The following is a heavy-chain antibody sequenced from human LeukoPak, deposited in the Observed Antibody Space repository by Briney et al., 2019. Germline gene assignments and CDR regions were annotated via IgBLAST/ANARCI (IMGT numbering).Heavy chain of an antibody. Sequence: GGSLRLSFAASGFTFSSHWMTWVRQPPGKGLEWLPNIKQDGSEEYYLDSVKGRFVISRDNAKNSVFLLMNSLRAEDTAVYYCVRERYSSGWSYWFDSWGQGTLVTVSS. D-gene: IGHD6-19*01. CDR3: VRERYSSGWSYWFDS. CDR2: IKQDGSEE. J-gene: IGHJ5*01. CDR1: GFTFSSHW. V-gene: IGHV3-7*03.